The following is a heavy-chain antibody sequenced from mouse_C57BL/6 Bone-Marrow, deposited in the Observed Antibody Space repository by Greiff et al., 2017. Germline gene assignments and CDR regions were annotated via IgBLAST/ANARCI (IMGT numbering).Heavy chain of an antibody. CDR3: AGRYFEG. Sequence: QVQLQQPGAELVRPGSSVKLSCKASGYTFTSYWMHWVKQRPIQGLEWIGNIDPSDSETHYTHKVKDKSTLTVDKSSSTAYMQLSRLTAEDYAFYYGAGRYFEGWGTGTTVTVSS. CDR2: IDPSDSET. J-gene: IGHJ1*03. CDR1: GYTFTSYW. V-gene: IGHV1-52*01.